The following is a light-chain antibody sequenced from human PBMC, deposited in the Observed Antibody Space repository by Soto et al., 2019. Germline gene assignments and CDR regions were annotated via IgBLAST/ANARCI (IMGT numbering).Light chain of an antibody. CDR3: QQYYTWPIT. Sequence: EIVMTQSPATLSVAPGERVTLSCTASQGVSRKLAWYQHKSGQAPRLLISGASTGATGIPARFSGSGSGTEFTLTISSLQSEDCAIYYCQQYYTWPITFGGGTKVDIK. CDR2: GAS. V-gene: IGKV3-15*01. J-gene: IGKJ4*01. CDR1: QGVSRK.